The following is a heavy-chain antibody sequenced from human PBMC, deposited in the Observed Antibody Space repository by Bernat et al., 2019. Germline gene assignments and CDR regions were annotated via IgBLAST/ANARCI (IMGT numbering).Heavy chain of an antibody. Sequence: QVQLQQWGAGLLKPSETLSLTCAVYGGSFSGYYWNWIRQPPGKGLEWIGEINHSGSTNYNPSLKSRVTISVDTSKNQFSLKLSSGTAADTAVYYCARGRGWESGDLFYYYSYMDFWGKGTTVTVSS. V-gene: IGHV4-34*01. CDR2: INHSGST. J-gene: IGHJ6*03. CDR1: GGSFSGYY. D-gene: IGHD1-26*01. CDR3: ARGRGWESGDLFYYYSYMDF.